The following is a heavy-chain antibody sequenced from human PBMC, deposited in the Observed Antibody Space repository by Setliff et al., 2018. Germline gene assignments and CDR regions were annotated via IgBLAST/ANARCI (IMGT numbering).Heavy chain of an antibody. CDR3: ARLALTGYDSSGYYYALDYYYYMDV. D-gene: IGHD3-22*01. CDR1: GFTFPTYW. V-gene: IGHV3-7*01. J-gene: IGHJ6*03. CDR2: IKGDESEK. Sequence: PGGSLRLSCAASGFTFPTYWMTWVRKAPGKGLEWVANIKGDESEKDYVDSVKGRFTISRDNANHTLYLQRNSLRADDTAVYYCARLALTGYDSSGYYYALDYYYYMDVWGKGTTVTVSS.